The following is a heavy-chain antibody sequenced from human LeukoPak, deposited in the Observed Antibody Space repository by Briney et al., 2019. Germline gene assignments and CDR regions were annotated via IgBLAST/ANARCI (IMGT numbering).Heavy chain of an antibody. D-gene: IGHD6-19*01. Sequence: PGGSLRLSCAASGFTFSTYGMNWVRQAPGKGLEWVSSLNAGGDSTYYTDSVKGRFTVSRDDSKNALYLQMNSLRAEDTAVYYCARQTAVRGSGWEFDYWGQGTLITVSS. V-gene: IGHV3-23*01. J-gene: IGHJ4*02. CDR1: GFTFSTYG. CDR3: ARQTAVRGSGWEFDY. CDR2: LNAGGDST.